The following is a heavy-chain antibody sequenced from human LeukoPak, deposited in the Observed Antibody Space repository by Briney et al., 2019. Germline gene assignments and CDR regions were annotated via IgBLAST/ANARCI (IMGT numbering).Heavy chain of an antibody. CDR2: ISYDGSNK. D-gene: IGHD2-2*01. J-gene: IGHJ4*02. V-gene: IGHV3-30*03. Sequence: PGGSLRLSCAASGFTFSSYGMHWVRQAPGKGLEWVAVISYDGSNKHYADSVKGRFTISRDNSKNTLYLQMNSLRAEDTAVYYCAVGYCSSTSCFDFDYWGQGTLVTVSS. CDR3: AVGYCSSTSCFDFDY. CDR1: GFTFSSYG.